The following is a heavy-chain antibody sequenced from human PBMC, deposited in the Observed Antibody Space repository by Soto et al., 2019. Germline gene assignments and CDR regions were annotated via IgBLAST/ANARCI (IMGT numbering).Heavy chain of an antibody. D-gene: IGHD3-16*01. CDR1: GFSVGDNY. J-gene: IGHJ6*02. CDR2: SSSSGGYT. Sequence: QVQLVESGGGLVEPGGSLRLSCAASGFSVGDNYMTWIRQAPGKGLEWLSYSSSSGGYTNYADSVKGRFTISRDNAKNSLYLQMDSIRAEDTAVYFCARSSGRRHVFTFAYGLDVWGQGTTVTVSS. CDR3: ARSSGRRHVFTFAYGLDV. V-gene: IGHV3-11*06.